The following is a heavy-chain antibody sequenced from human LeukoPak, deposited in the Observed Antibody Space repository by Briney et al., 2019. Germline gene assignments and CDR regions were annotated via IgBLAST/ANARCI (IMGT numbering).Heavy chain of an antibody. Sequence: SETLSLTCTVSGGSISSGSYYWSWIRQPAGKGLEWIGHIYYSGSTYYSPSLKSRLTISVDTSKNQFSLRLTSVTAADTAVYYCARDRLGSFYYFDYWGQGTLVTVSS. CDR1: GGSISSGSYY. V-gene: IGHV4-61*10. J-gene: IGHJ4*02. CDR3: ARDRLGSFYYFDY. CDR2: IYYSGST. D-gene: IGHD6-13*01.